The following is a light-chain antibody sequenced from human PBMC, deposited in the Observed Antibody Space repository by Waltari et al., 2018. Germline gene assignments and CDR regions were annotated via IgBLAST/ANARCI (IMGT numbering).Light chain of an antibody. Sequence: QSAMTQPPSASGSPGQSVTISCTGTSSDVGGYNYVSWYQQHPGKAPELMIFEVSKRPSGVPDRFSGSKSGNTASLTVSGLQAEDEADYYCSSYAGSNSFDVVFGGGTKLTVL. CDR2: EVS. CDR3: SSYAGSNSFDVV. CDR1: SSDVGGYNY. V-gene: IGLV2-8*01. J-gene: IGLJ2*01.